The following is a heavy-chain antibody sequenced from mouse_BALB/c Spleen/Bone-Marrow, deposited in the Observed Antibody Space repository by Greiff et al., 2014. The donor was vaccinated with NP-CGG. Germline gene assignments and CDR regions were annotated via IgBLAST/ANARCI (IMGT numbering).Heavy chain of an antibody. V-gene: IGHV1-87*01. CDR1: GYTFTSYW. Sequence: VKLLESGAELARPGASVNLSCKASGYTFTSYWMQWVKQRPGQGLEWIGAIYPGDGDTRYTQKFKGKATLTADKSSSTAYMQLSSLASEDSAVYYCAAYYGSSYWAMDYWGQGPSVTVS. CDR3: AAYYGSSYWAMDY. CDR2: IYPGDGDT. J-gene: IGHJ4*01. D-gene: IGHD1-1*01.